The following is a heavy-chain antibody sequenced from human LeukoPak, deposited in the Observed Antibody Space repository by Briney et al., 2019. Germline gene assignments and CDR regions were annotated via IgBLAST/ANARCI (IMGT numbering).Heavy chain of an antibody. J-gene: IGHJ4*02. CDR3: AISTSGNF. CDR1: GITFNRSW. Sequence: GGSLRLSCAASGITFNRSWMNWVRQAPGKGLEWVANMDPSGSQKRYVDSVKGRFTISKDNPGTSLYLDMYSLRAEDTGIYYCAISTSGNFWGQGTLVTVSS. CDR2: MDPSGSQK. V-gene: IGHV3-7*03. D-gene: IGHD3-10*01.